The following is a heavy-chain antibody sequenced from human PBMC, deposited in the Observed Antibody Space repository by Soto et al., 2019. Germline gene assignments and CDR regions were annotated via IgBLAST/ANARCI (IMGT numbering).Heavy chain of an antibody. CDR1: GFPFSTYS. CDR3: ARDPSIVLVPAATYYYYYYGMDV. V-gene: IGHV3-7*01. Sequence: GGSLRLSCAASGFPFSTYSMSWVRQAPGKGLEWVANLKQYGSEKYYVDSVKGRFTISRDNAKNSLYLQMNSLRAEDTAVYYCARDPSIVLVPAATYYYYYYGMDVWGQGTTVTVSS. CDR2: LKQYGSEK. D-gene: IGHD2-2*01. J-gene: IGHJ6*02.